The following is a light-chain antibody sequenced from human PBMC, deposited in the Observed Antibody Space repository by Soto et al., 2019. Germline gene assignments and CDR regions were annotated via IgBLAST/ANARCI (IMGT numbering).Light chain of an antibody. V-gene: IGKV3-20*01. CDR1: QSVSSTF. CDR2: GAS. Sequence: EIVLTQSPGSLSLSPGERATLSCRASQSVSSTFFAWYQQRPGQAPRLLMYGASSRATGIPERFSGSGSGTDFTLTISSMEPEDFAVYSCQQFDSSVTFGQGTKVEIK. CDR3: QQFDSSVT. J-gene: IGKJ1*01.